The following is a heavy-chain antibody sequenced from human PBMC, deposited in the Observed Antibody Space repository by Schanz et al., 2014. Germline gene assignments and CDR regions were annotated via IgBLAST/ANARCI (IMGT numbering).Heavy chain of an antibody. CDR3: ARDRRFFDRDDLYYFDS. CDR1: GFNFNNYD. J-gene: IGHJ4*02. V-gene: IGHV1-18*04. Sequence: QVQLVQSGAEVKKPGASVKVSCTASGFNFNNYDINWVRQATGQGLEWMGWISVYNHNKEYDQKVQGRVTMTTDTSTSTAYMALTDLRSDDTAVYYCARDRRFFDRDDLYYFDSWGQGTLVTVSS. CDR2: ISVYNHNK. D-gene: IGHD3-3*01.